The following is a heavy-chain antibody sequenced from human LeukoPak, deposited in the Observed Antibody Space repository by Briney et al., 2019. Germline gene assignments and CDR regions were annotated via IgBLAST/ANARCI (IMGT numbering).Heavy chain of an antibody. CDR2: IYYSGST. Sequence: PSETLSLTCTVSGGSISSYYWSWIRQPPGKGLEWIGYIYYSGSTNYNPSLKSRVTISVDTSKNQFSLKLSSVTAADTAVYYCARLGYSSGWYYLDYWGQGTLVTVSS. J-gene: IGHJ4*02. D-gene: IGHD6-19*01. CDR3: ARLGYSSGWYYLDY. V-gene: IGHV4-59*08. CDR1: GGSISSYY.